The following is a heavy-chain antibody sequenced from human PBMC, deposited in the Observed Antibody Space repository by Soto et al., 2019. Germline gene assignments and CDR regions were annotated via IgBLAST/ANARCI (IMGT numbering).Heavy chain of an antibody. CDR1: NGSISSRSSY. V-gene: IGHV4-39*01. Sequence: PSETLSLTCIVSNGSISSRSSYWGWIRQTPGKGLEWIGSIYYIGNTYYNPSLKSRVTISIDTSKTQFSLKMNSVTAADTAVYFGGGRHYGARGYYLEKGGKGALVTAS. D-gene: IGHD3-16*01. CDR3: GGRHYGARGYYLEK. CDR2: IYYIGNT. J-gene: IGHJ4*02.